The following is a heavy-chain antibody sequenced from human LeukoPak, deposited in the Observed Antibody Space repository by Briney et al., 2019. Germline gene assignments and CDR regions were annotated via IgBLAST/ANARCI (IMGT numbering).Heavy chain of an antibody. V-gene: IGHV3-23*01. CDR1: GFTFSSYA. CDR2: ISGSGGNT. J-gene: IGHJ4*02. D-gene: IGHD4-17*01. CDR3: ANIYGDYGGDY. Sequence: GGSLRLSCAASGFTFSSYAMHWVRQAPGKGLEWVSAISGSGGNTYYADSVKGRFTISRDNSKNTLYLQMNSLRAEDTAVYYCANIYGDYGGDYWGQGTLVTVSS.